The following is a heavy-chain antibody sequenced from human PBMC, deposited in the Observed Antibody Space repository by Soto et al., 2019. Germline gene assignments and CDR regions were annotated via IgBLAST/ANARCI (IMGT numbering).Heavy chain of an antibody. CDR3: ARGLARPRSENWFDP. CDR1: GGSISSYY. Sequence: QVQLQESGPGLVKPSETLSLTCTVSGGSISSYYWSWIRQPAGKGLEWIGRIYTSGSTNYNPSLKSRVTMSVDPSKNQFSLKLSSVTAADTAVYYCARGLARPRSENWFDPWGQGSLVTVSS. D-gene: IGHD6-19*01. CDR2: IYTSGST. V-gene: IGHV4-4*07. J-gene: IGHJ5*02.